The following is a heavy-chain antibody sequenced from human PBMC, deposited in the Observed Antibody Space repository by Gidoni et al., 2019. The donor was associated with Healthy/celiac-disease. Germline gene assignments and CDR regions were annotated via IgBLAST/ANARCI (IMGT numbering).Heavy chain of an antibody. Sequence: QVQLVATGGGVVQPWSSLRLSCASSGFTFSRYGMHWVRQAPGKGLEWVAVISYDGRNKYYADSGKGRFTNSRDNSKNTLYLQMNSLRAEDTAVYYCAKDRVDWNDAPLIYGMDVWGQGTTITVSS. J-gene: IGHJ6*02. CDR2: ISYDGRNK. CDR1: GFTFSRYG. CDR3: AKDRVDWNDAPLIYGMDV. D-gene: IGHD1-1*01. V-gene: IGHV3-30*18.